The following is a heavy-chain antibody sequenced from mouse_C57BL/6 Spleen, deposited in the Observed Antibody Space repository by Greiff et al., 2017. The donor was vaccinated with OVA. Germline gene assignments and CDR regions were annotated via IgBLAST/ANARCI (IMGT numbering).Heavy chain of an antibody. CDR3: ARAPSIFYYFDY. V-gene: IGHV3-1*01. CDR2: ISYSGST. Sequence: EVQLVESGPGMVKPSQSLSLTCTVTGYSITSGYDWHWIRHFPGNKLEWMGYISYSGSTNYNPSLKSRISITHDTSKNHFFLKLNSVTTEDTATYYCARAPSIFYYFDYWGQGTTLTVSS. CDR1: GYSITSGYD. J-gene: IGHJ2*01.